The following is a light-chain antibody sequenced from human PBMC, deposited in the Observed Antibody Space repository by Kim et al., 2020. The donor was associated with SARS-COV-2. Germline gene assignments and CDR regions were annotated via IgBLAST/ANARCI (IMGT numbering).Light chain of an antibody. CDR2: LNSDGSH. Sequence: SVKLTCTLSSGHTSYAIAWHQQQPEKGPRYLMKLNSDGSHTKGDGIPDRFSGSSSGAERYLTISSLQSEDEADYYCQTWGTGTWVFGGGTQLTVL. J-gene: IGLJ3*02. CDR1: SGHTSYA. CDR3: QTWGTGTWV. V-gene: IGLV4-69*01.